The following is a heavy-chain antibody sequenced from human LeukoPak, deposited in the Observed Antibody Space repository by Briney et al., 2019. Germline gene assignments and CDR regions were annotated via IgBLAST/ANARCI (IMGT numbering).Heavy chain of an antibody. V-gene: IGHV3-30*04. Sequence: GGSLRLSCAASGFTFRNYAMNWVRQAPGKGLEWVAVLSHDAKNKFYADSVKGRFTISRDNSKNTLDLQMNSLRPEDTAVYYCARDRDRDIIGDGMDVWGQRDHGHRLL. CDR3: ARDRDRDIIGDGMDV. CDR1: GFTFRNYA. D-gene: IGHD2-15*01. CDR2: LSHDAKNK. J-gene: IGHJ6*01.